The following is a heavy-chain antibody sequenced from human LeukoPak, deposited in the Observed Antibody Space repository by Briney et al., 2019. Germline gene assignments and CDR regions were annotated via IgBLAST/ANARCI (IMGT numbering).Heavy chain of an antibody. Sequence: GGSLRLSCAASGFTVSSNYMSWVRQAPGKGLEWVSVIYSGGSTYYADSVKGRFTISRDNSKNTLYLQMNSLRAEDTAVYYCARDHLEYGSYYYYYYGMDVWGQGTTVTVSS. D-gene: IGHD1-1*01. CDR2: IYSGGST. J-gene: IGHJ6*02. CDR3: ARDHLEYGSYYYYYYGMDV. CDR1: GFTVSSNY. V-gene: IGHV3-53*01.